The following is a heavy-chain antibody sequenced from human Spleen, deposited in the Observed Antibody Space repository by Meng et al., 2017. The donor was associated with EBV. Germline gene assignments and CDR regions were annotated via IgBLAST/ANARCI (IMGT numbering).Heavy chain of an antibody. J-gene: IGHJ5*02. D-gene: IGHD3-9*01. V-gene: IGHV6-1*01. Sequence: QEQLQQSGPGPVKPSQTLSLTCAISGDSVSNINGGWNWIRQSPSRCLEWLGRTYYRSKWYNDYAVSVKGRITINPDTTKNQVSLQLNSVTPEDTAVYYCAGVGSTISTDWFDTWGQGTLVTVSS. CDR1: GDSVSNINGG. CDR2: TYYRSKWYN. CDR3: AGVGSTISTDWFDT.